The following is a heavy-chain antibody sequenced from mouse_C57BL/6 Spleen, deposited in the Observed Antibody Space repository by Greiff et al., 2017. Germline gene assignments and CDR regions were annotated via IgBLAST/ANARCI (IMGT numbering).Heavy chain of an antibody. V-gene: IGHV3-6*01. CDR3: ARPLYYSNGYFDV. CDR2: ISYDGSN. D-gene: IGHD2-5*01. Sequence: ESGPGLVKPSQSLSLTCSVTGYSITSGYYWNWIRQFPGNKLEWMGYISYDGSNNYNPSLKNRISITRDTSKNQFFLKLNSVTTEDTATYYCARPLYYSNGYFDVWGTGTTVTVSS. CDR1: GYSITSGYY. J-gene: IGHJ1*03.